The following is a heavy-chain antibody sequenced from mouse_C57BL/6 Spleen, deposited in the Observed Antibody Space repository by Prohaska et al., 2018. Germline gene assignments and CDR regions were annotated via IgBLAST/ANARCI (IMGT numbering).Heavy chain of an antibody. D-gene: IGHD2-1*01. CDR3: ARNDIYYGNLYAMDY. CDR1: GYTFTSYG. CDR2: IDPRSGNT. V-gene: IGHV1-81*01. J-gene: IGHJ4*01. Sequence: QVQLQQSGAELARPGASVKLSCKASGYTFTSYGISWVKQRTGQGLEWFGEIDPRSGNTYYNEKFKGKATLTADKSSSTAYMELRSLTSEDSAVYFCARNDIYYGNLYAMDYWGQGTSVTVSS.